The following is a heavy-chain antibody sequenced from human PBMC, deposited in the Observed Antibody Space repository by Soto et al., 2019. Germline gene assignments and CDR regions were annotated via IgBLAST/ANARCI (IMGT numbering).Heavy chain of an antibody. CDR2: ITGNGGT. D-gene: IGHD3-22*01. V-gene: IGHV3-23*01. CDR1: GFTFRIYA. CDR3: AKDAPGSGWLSDY. J-gene: IGHJ4*02. Sequence: EVQLLESGGGVMQPGGSLRLSCAASGFTFRIYAMSWVRQAPGKGLEWVSTITGNGGTSYADFVRGRFTISRDNSKNTRYLQMNSLRAEDTAVYYCAKDAPGSGWLSDYWGQGTLVTVSS.